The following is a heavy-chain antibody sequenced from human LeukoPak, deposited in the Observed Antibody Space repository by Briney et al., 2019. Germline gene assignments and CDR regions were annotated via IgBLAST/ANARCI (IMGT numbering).Heavy chain of an antibody. J-gene: IGHJ6*02. CDR2: LSNTGIDA. D-gene: IGHD3-10*01. CDR3: AKVPSSDYGSGRPPFMDV. CDR1: GFIFSNYA. V-gene: IGHV3-23*01. Sequence: GGSLRLSCAASGFIFSNYAMSWVRQAPGKGLEWVSTLSNTGIDAYYADSVKGRFTISRDNYENTLFLQMNYLRAEDTAIYYCAKVPSSDYGSGRPPFMDVWGQGTTVAVSS.